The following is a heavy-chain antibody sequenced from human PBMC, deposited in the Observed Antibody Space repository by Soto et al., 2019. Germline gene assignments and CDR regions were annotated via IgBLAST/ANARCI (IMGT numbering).Heavy chain of an antibody. CDR3: ARANDYSDYPWISPWFGP. CDR1: GGSFICYY. V-gene: IGHV4-34*01. J-gene: IGHJ5*02. D-gene: IGHD4-17*01. CDR2: INDSGYT. Sequence: SETLSLTCAVSGGSFICYYWSWIRQPPGKGLEWIGEINDSGYTNSNPSLKSRVTISVDTSKNQFSLKLTSVTAADTAVYYCARANDYSDYPWISPWFGPWAQGTLVTVSS.